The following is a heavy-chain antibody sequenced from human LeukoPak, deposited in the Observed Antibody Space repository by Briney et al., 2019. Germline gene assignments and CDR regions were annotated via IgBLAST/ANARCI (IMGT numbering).Heavy chain of an antibody. CDR1: GFTFSSYS. Sequence: GGSLRLSCAASGFTFSSYSMNWVRQAPGKGLEWVSSISSSSSYIYYADSVKGRFTISRDSAKNSLYLQMSSLRAEDTAVYYCASGTYYYDAPSSYWGQGTLVTVSS. J-gene: IGHJ4*02. V-gene: IGHV3-21*06. CDR3: ASGTYYYDAPSSY. D-gene: IGHD3-22*01. CDR2: ISSSSSYI.